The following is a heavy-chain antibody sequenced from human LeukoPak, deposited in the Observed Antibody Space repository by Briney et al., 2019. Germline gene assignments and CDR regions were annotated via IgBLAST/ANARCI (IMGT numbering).Heavy chain of an antibody. CDR2: ISGSGGST. CDR3: AKDRVVPAAQPYCFDY. CDR1: GFTFSSYA. J-gene: IGHJ4*02. V-gene: IGHV3-23*01. D-gene: IGHD2-2*01. Sequence: GGSLRLSCAASGFTFSSYAMSWVRQAPGKGLEWVSAISGSGGSTYYADSVKGRFTISRDNSKNTLYLQMNSLRAEDTAVYYCAKDRVVPAAQPYCFDYWGQGTLVTVSS.